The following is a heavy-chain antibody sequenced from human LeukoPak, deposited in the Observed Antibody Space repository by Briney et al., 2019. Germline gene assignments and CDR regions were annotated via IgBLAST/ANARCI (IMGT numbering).Heavy chain of an antibody. D-gene: IGHD3-22*01. V-gene: IGHV1-46*01. CDR2: INPSGGST. CDR1: GYTFTSYY. Sequence: AASVKVSCKASGYTFTSYYMHWVRQAPGQGLEWMGIINPSGGSTNYAQKFQGRLTMTRDMSTSTVYMELSSLRSDDTAVYYCARGRHYYDSSDYYYEGDGFGVWGQGTMVTVSS. CDR3: ARGRHYYDSSDYYYEGDGFGV. J-gene: IGHJ3*01.